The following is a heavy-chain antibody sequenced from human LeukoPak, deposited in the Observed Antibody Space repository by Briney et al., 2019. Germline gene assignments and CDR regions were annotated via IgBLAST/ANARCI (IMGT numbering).Heavy chain of an antibody. CDR1: GGSISSYY. CDR3: ARDSRPLGATKGYFDY. D-gene: IGHD1-26*01. CDR2: IYYTGST. J-gene: IGHJ4*02. V-gene: IGHV4-59*01. Sequence: SETLSLTCSVSGGSISSYYWSWIRQPPGKGLEWIGYIYYTGSTNYNPSLKSRVTISVDTSKNQFSLKLSSVTAADTAVYYCARDSRPLGATKGYFDYWGQGTLVTVSS.